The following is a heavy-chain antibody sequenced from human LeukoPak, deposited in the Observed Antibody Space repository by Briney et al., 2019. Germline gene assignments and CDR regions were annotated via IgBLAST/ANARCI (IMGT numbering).Heavy chain of an antibody. CDR2: VYYSGST. Sequence: KSSETLSLTCIVSGGSVSSGSYYWNWIRQPPGKGLQWIGYVYYSGSTNYNPSLKSRVTISLDTSKNQFSLKLNSVTAADTAVYYCARGPLDSGYTYFDYWGQGTLVSVAS. CDR3: ARGPLDSGYTYFDY. D-gene: IGHD5-12*01. V-gene: IGHV4-61*01. J-gene: IGHJ4*02. CDR1: GGSVSSGSYY.